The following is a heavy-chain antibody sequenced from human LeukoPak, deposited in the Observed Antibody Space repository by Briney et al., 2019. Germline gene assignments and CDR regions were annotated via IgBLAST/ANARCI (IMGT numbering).Heavy chain of an antibody. CDR1: GFTFSSYS. Sequence: PGGSLRLSCAASGFTFSSYSMNWVRQAPGKGLEWVSSISSSSSYIYYADSVKGRFTISRDNAKNSLYLQMNSLRAEDTAVYYCARDKVVAAKASDYWGQGTLVTVPS. V-gene: IGHV3-21*01. CDR3: ARDKVVAAKASDY. J-gene: IGHJ4*02. D-gene: IGHD2-15*01. CDR2: ISSSSSYI.